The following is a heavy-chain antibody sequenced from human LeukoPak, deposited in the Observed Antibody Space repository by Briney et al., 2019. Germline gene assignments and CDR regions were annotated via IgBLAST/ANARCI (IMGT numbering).Heavy chain of an antibody. V-gene: IGHV3-73*01. J-gene: IGHJ3*02. CDR1: GFTFSGSA. CDR3: TSCSGGSCYVNAFDI. Sequence: GGSLRLSCAASGFTFSGSAMHWVRQASGKGLEWVGRIRSKANSYATAYAASVKGRFTISRDDSKNTAYLQMNSLKTEDTAVYYCTSCSGGSCYVNAFDIWGQGTMVTVSS. CDR2: IRSKANSYAT. D-gene: IGHD2-15*01.